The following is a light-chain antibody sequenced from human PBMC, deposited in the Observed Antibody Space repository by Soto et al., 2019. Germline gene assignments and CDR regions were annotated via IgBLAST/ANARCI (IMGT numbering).Light chain of an antibody. CDR3: ASWDDSLNIWV. V-gene: IGLV1-44*01. Sequence: QSVLTQPPSASGNPGQRVTMSCSGSSANLARNSVNWYQQFPGTAPKLLIHKTDQRPSGVPDRFSGSKSGTSASLAITGLQSEDEGDYYCASWDDSLNIWVFGGGTKLTVL. J-gene: IGLJ3*02. CDR1: SANLARNS. CDR2: KTD.